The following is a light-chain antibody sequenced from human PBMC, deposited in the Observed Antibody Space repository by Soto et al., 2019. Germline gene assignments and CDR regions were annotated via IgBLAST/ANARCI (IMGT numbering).Light chain of an antibody. CDR1: SSDVGGYNY. CDR3: RSYKSSSTLVG. CDR2: DVS. Sequence: QSVLTQPASVSGSPGQSITISCTGTSSDVGGYNYVSWYQQHPGQAPKLMIYDVSNRPSGVSNRFSGSKSGNTASLTISGLPAGGEGCYYCRSYKSSSTLVGFGGGTQLTVL. J-gene: IGLJ2*01. V-gene: IGLV2-14*01.